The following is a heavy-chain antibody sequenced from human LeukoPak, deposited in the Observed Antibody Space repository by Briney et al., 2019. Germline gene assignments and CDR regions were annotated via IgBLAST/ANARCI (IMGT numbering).Heavy chain of an antibody. J-gene: IGHJ4*02. CDR1: GFTFSSYA. CDR2: ISYDGSNK. D-gene: IGHD3-3*01. CDR3: ARVRVLRSLGD. Sequence: AGGSLRLSCAASGFTFSSYAMHWVRPAPGKGLEGLAVISYDGSNKYYADSVKGRFTISRDNSKNTLYLQMNSLKAEDTAVYYCARVRVLRSLGDWGQGTLVTVSS. V-gene: IGHV3-30-3*01.